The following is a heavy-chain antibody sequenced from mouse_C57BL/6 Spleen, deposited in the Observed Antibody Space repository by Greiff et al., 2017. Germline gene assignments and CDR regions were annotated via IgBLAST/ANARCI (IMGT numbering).Heavy chain of an antibody. V-gene: IGHV1-69*01. CDR3: ATTVVATSYFDY. D-gene: IGHD1-1*01. CDR1: GYTFTSYW. CDR2: IDPSDSYT. Sequence: QVQLQQPGAELVMPGASVKLSCKASGYTFTSYWMHWVKQRPGQGLEWIGEIDPSDSYTNYNQKFKGKSTLTVDKSSSTAYMQLSSLTSEDSAVYYCATTVVATSYFDYWGQGTTLTVSS. J-gene: IGHJ2*01.